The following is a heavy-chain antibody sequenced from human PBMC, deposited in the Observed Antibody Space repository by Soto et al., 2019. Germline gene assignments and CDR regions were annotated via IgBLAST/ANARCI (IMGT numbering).Heavy chain of an antibody. D-gene: IGHD2-15*01. Sequence: QVQLVQSGAEVKKPGSSVKVSCKASGGTFSSYTISWVRQAPGQGLEWMGRIIPILGIANYAQKFQGRVTITADKSTRTAYMELSSLRSEDTAVYYCAREHCSGGSCYNRGPFDPWGQGTLVTVSS. V-gene: IGHV1-69*08. J-gene: IGHJ5*02. CDR2: IIPILGIA. CDR3: AREHCSGGSCYNRGPFDP. CDR1: GGTFSSYT.